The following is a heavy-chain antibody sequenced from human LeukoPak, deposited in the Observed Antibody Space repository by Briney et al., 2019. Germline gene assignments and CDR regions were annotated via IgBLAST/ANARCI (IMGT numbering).Heavy chain of an antibody. CDR2: ISGDGGST. J-gene: IGHJ4*02. V-gene: IGHV3-43*02. Sequence: GGSLRLSCATSGFTFDDYAMHWVRQALGKGLEWVSLISGDGGSTYYADSVKGRFTISRDNSKNSLYLQMNSLRAEDTAVYYCAREVHAAVTDFDYWGQGTLVTVSS. D-gene: IGHD6-13*01. CDR1: GFTFDDYA. CDR3: AREVHAAVTDFDY.